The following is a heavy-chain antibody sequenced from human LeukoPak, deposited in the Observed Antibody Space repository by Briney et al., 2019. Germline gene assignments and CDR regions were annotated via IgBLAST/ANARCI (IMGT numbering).Heavy chain of an antibody. J-gene: IGHJ3*02. CDR3: AKDHRLIVVAYAVDI. D-gene: IGHD3-22*01. V-gene: IGHV3-43*02. CDR2: ISGHGGNT. CDR1: GFTFDDYA. Sequence: PGGSLRLSCAASGFTFDDYAMHWVRQAPGKGLEWVSLISGHGGNTYYADSVKGRFTISRDNSRNSLYLQMNSLRTEDTALYYCAKDHRLIVVAYAVDIGGQGTMVTVSS.